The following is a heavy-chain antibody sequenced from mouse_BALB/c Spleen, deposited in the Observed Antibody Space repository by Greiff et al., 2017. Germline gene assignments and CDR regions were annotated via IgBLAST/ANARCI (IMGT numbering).Heavy chain of an antibody. V-gene: IGHV5-17*02. D-gene: IGHD1-1*01. CDR3: ARRDYGSSVAY. Sequence: EVKLVESGGGLVQPGGSRKLSCAASVFTFSSFGMHCVRQAPEKGLECVAYISSGSSTIYYADTVKGRFTISRDNPKNTLFLQMTSLRSEDTAMYYCARRDYGSSVAYWGQGTLVTVSA. CDR2: ISSGSSTI. CDR1: VFTFSSFG. J-gene: IGHJ3*01.